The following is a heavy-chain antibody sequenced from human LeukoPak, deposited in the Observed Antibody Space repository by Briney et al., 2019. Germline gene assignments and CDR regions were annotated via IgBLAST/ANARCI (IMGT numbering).Heavy chain of an antibody. CDR2: INPYNGDT. CDR1: GYTFTTYG. Sequence: ASMKVSCKASGYTFTTYGISWVRQAPGQGLEWMGWINPYNGDTNYAQKLQGRVTMTTETSTGTAYMELRSLRSDDTAVYYCARVMHWDIVMARGRGMDVWGQGTTVTVSS. D-gene: IGHD5-12*01. CDR3: ARVMHWDIVMARGRGMDV. J-gene: IGHJ6*02. V-gene: IGHV1-18*01.